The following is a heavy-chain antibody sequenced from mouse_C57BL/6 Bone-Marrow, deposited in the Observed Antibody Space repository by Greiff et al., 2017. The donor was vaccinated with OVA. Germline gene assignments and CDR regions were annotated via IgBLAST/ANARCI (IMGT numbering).Heavy chain of an antibody. Sequence: LVESGAELARPGASVKLSCKASGYTFTSYCISWVKQRTGQGLEWIGEIYPRSGNTYYNEKFKGKATLTADKSSSTAYMALRSLTSEDSAVYFCAEKGGDLPYFDYWGQGTTLTVSS. V-gene: IGHV1-81*01. D-gene: IGHD2-13*01. CDR2: IYPRSGNT. CDR3: AEKGGDLPYFDY. J-gene: IGHJ2*01. CDR1: GYTFTSYC.